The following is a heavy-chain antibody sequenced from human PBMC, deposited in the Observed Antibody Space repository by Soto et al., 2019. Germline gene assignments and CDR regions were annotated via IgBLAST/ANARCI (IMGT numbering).Heavy chain of an antibody. CDR1: GFPFGSFA. CDR3: VKGSSGHRPYYFDH. CDR2: VNNVGGGA. J-gene: IGHJ4*02. D-gene: IGHD3-22*01. V-gene: IGHV3-23*01. Sequence: GGSLRLSCAASGFPFGSFAMGWVRQAPGKGLEWVSAVNNVGGGAYYAESVKGRFTLSKDMSENTLYLQMNSLRVEDSAVYYCVKGSSGHRPYYFDHRGQGALVTVSS.